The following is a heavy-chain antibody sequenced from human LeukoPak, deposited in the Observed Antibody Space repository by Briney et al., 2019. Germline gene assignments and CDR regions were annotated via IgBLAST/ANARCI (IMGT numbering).Heavy chain of an antibody. CDR3: AKDREAVAGEIDY. CDR2: ISWNSGSI. D-gene: IGHD6-19*01. CDR1: GFTFEDYA. J-gene: IGHJ4*02. V-gene: IGHV3-9*03. Sequence: HPGGSLRLSCAASGFTFEDYAMHWVRQAPGKGLEWVSRISWNSGSIGYADSVKGRFTISRGNAKNSLYLQMNSLRAEDMALYYCAKDREAVAGEIDYWGQGTLVTVSS.